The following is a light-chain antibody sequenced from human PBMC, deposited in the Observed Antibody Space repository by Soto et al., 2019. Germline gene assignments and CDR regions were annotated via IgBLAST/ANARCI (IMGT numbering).Light chain of an antibody. Sequence: ENVLTQSPGPLSMSPGERATLSCRASQSVSSSYLAWYQQKPGQAPRLLIYGTSSRATAIPDRFSGSGSGTDFTLTISRLEPEDFAVYYCQQYGSSSWTFGQGTKV. CDR2: GTS. CDR1: QSVSSSY. V-gene: IGKV3-20*01. CDR3: QQYGSSSWT. J-gene: IGKJ1*01.